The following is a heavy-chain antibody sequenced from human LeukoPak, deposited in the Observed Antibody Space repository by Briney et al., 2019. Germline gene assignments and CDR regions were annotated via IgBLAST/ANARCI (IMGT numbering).Heavy chain of an antibody. CDR2: IVGSGVTT. V-gene: IGHV3-23*01. CDR3: AAYSGSYPEYFQY. CDR1: GFTFSNYG. D-gene: IGHD1-26*01. Sequence: GGSLRLSCVASGFTFSNYGMNWVRQAPGKGLEWVSGIVGSGVTTYYADSVKGRFTISRDNAKNSLYLQMNSLRAEDTAVYYCAAYSGSYPEYFQYWGQGILVTVSS. J-gene: IGHJ1*01.